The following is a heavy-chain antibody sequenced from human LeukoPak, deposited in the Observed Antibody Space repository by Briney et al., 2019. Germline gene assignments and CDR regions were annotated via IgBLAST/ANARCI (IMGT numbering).Heavy chain of an antibody. D-gene: IGHD6-13*01. CDR2: ISSSSSYK. J-gene: IGHJ6*03. V-gene: IGHV3-21*01. Sequence: GGSLRLSCAASGFTFSSYSMNWVRQAPGKGLEWVSSISSSSSYKYYADSVKGRFTISRDNAKNSLYLQMNSLRADDTAVYYFARWAGSWYSYYYYYMDVWGKGTTVTVSS. CDR1: GFTFSSYS. CDR3: ARWAGSWYSYYYYYMDV.